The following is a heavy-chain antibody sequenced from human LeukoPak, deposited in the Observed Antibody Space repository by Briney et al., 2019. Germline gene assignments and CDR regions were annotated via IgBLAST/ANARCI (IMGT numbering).Heavy chain of an antibody. CDR2: ISYDGSNK. D-gene: IGHD3-10*01. Sequence: GRSLRLSCAASGFTFSSYAMHWVRQAPGKGLEWVAVISYDGSNKYYADSVKGRFTISRDNSKNTVYLQMNSLRAEDTAVYYCAKVMRGSERLTMVRGVIIKTAGLYYMDVWGKGTTVNVSS. CDR1: GFTFSSYA. V-gene: IGHV3-30-3*01. J-gene: IGHJ6*03. CDR3: AKVMRGSERLTMVRGVIIKTAGLYYMDV.